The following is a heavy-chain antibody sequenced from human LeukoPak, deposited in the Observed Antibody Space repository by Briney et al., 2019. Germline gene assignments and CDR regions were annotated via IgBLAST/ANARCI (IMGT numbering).Heavy chain of an antibody. CDR1: GGSFSGYY. Sequence: SETLSLTCAVYGGSFSGYYWSWIRQPPGKGLEWIGEINHSGSTNYNPSLKSRVTISVDTSKNQFSLKLSSVTVADTAVYYCASHSSSWIIYSYWGQGTLVTVSS. J-gene: IGHJ4*02. V-gene: IGHV4-34*01. CDR3: ASHSSSWIIYSY. D-gene: IGHD6-13*01. CDR2: INHSGST.